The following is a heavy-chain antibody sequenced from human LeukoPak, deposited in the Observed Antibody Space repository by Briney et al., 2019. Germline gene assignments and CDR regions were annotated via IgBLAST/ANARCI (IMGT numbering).Heavy chain of an antibody. Sequence: GGSLRLSCAASGFTFSTNAMSWVRQAPGKGLEWVSGISGSGDSTYYTESVKGRFTISRYNSKNTLYLEMNSLRAEDTAVYHCAKYLAGGWYYIDCWGQGTLVTVSS. D-gene: IGHD6-19*01. CDR3: AKYLAGGWYYIDC. CDR1: GFTFSTNA. V-gene: IGHV3-23*01. CDR2: ISGSGDST. J-gene: IGHJ4*02.